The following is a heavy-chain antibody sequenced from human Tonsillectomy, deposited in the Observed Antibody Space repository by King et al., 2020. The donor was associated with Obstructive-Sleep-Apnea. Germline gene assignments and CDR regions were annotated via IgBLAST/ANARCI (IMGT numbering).Heavy chain of an antibody. D-gene: IGHD3-10*01. CDR2: IYYSGST. V-gene: IGHV4-31*03. CDR1: GGSISSGGYY. J-gene: IGHJ6*02. Sequence: VQLQESGPGLVKPSQTLSLTCTVSGGSISSGGYYWRWIRQHPGKGLEWIGYIYYSGSTYYNPSLKSRVTISVDTSKNQFSLKLSSVTAADTAVYYCARDRMVRGVIISPLGGMDVWGQGTTVTVSS. CDR3: ARDRMVRGVIISPLGGMDV.